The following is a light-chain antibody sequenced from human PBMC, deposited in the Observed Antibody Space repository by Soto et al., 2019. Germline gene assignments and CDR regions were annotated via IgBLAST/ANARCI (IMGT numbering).Light chain of an antibody. CDR3: AAWDDSRNGFYV. Sequence: QSVLTQPPSASGTPGQRVTISCSGGSSNIGTNSVNWYQQLPGRAPKLLIYNNDLRPSGVPDRFSGSKSGTSASLAISGLQSEDEADYYCAAWDDSRNGFYVFGIGTKVTVL. V-gene: IGLV1-44*01. CDR1: SSNIGTNS. J-gene: IGLJ1*01. CDR2: NND.